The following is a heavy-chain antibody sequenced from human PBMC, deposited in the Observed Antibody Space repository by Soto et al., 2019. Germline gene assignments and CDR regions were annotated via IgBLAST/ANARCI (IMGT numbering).Heavy chain of an antibody. D-gene: IGHD5-12*01. CDR1: GFTFSSYW. CDR2: IKQDGSEK. CDR3: ARDPDIVATTTYYYGMDV. Sequence: GGSLRLSCAASGFTFSSYWMSRVRQAPGKGLEWVANIKQDGSEKYYVDSVKGRFTISRDNAKNSLYLQMNSLRAEDTAVYYCARDPDIVATTTYYYGMDVWGQGTTVTVSS. J-gene: IGHJ6*02. V-gene: IGHV3-7*01.